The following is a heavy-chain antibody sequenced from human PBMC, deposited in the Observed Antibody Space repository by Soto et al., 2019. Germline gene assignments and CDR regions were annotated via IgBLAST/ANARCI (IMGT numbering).Heavy chain of an antibody. V-gene: IGHV4-59*12. D-gene: IGHD4-4*01. CDR1: GGSISSYY. CDR2: IYYSGST. Sequence: PSETLSLTCTVSGGSISSYYWSWIRQPPGKGLEWIGYIYYSGSTSYNPSLKSRVTISVDTSKNQFSLKLSSVTAADTAVYYCARDGYSRYAFDIWGQGTMVTVSS. J-gene: IGHJ3*02. CDR3: ARDGYSRYAFDI.